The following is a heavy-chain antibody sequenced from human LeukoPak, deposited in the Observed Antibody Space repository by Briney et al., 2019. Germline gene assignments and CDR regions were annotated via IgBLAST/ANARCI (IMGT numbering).Heavy chain of an antibody. CDR1: GFTFSSHA. Sequence: PGGSLRLSCVASGFTFSSHAMSWVRQAPGKGLEWVSAISGSGGSTYYADSVKGRFTISRDNSKNTLYLQMNSLRAEDTAVYYCAKGPGIISSSWYNYWGQGTLVSVSS. CDR3: AKGPGIISSSWYNY. CDR2: ISGSGGST. J-gene: IGHJ4*02. D-gene: IGHD6-13*01. V-gene: IGHV3-23*01.